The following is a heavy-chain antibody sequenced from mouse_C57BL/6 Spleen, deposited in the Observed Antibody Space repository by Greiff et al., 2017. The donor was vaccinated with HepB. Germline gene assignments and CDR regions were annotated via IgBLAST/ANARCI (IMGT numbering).Heavy chain of an antibody. CDR2: IDPNSGGT. V-gene: IGHV1-72*01. CDR1: GYTFTSYW. CDR3: ARGGYSKNLYWYFDV. Sequence: QVHVKQPGAELVKPGASVKLSCKASGYTFTSYWMHWVKQRPGRGLEWIGRIDPNSGGTKYNEKFKSKATLTVDKPSSTAYMQLSSLTSEDSAVYYCARGGYSKNLYWYFDVWGTGTTVTVSS. D-gene: IGHD2-5*01. J-gene: IGHJ1*03.